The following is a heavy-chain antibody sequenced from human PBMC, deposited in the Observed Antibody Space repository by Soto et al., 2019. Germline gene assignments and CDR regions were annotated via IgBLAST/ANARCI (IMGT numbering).Heavy chain of an antibody. Sequence: TSETLSLTCAVYGGSFSGYYWSWIRQPPGKGLEWIGEINHSGSTNYNPSLKSRVTISVDTSKNQSSLKLSSVTAADTAVYYCARLRMITFGGVPDYWGQGTLVTVS. CDR1: GGSFSGYY. V-gene: IGHV4-34*01. D-gene: IGHD3-16*01. CDR2: INHSGST. CDR3: ARLRMITFGGVPDY. J-gene: IGHJ4*02.